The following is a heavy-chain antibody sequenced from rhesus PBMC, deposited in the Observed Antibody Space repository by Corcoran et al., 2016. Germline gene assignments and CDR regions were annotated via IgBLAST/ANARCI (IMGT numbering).Heavy chain of an antibody. J-gene: IGHJ6*01. CDR3: GRGNYGLDS. CDR1: GYSIRSGYD. CDR2: IGGTLGTT. Sequence: QVQLQESGPGLVKPSETLSLTCAVSGYSIRSGYDWNWIRQPPGKGLEWIGSIGGTLGTTNYNPALKSRVTISKDTSKNQFSLILSSVTAADTAVYYCGRGNYGLDSWGQGVVVTVSS. V-gene: IGHV4-127*01.